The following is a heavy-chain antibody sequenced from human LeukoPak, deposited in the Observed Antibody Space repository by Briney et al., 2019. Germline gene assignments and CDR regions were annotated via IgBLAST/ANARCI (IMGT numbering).Heavy chain of an antibody. CDR3: VQSTAWYRSSWYLIY. CDR1: GFTFSNYA. D-gene: IGHD6-13*01. CDR2: ISGRGDST. V-gene: IGHV3-23*01. Sequence: GGSLRLSCAASGFTFSNYAMSWVRQAPGKGLEWVSAISGRGDSTYYADSVKGRFSISRDNSRDTLNLQMNSLRAEDTAIYYCVQSTAWYRSSWYLIYWGQGILVTVS. J-gene: IGHJ4*02.